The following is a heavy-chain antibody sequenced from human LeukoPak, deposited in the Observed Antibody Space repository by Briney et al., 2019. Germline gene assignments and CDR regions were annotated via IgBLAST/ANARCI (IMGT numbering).Heavy chain of an antibody. CDR2: IKSKTDGGTT. V-gene: IGHV3-15*01. Sequence: PGGSLRLSCAASGFTFSSYSMNWVRQAPGKGLEWVGRIKSKTDGGTTDYAAPVKGRFTISRDDSKNTLYLQMNSLKTEDTAVYYCTTELLWFGELFNVDYWGQGTLVTVSS. CDR1: GFTFSSYS. D-gene: IGHD3-10*01. J-gene: IGHJ4*02. CDR3: TTELLWFGELFNVDY.